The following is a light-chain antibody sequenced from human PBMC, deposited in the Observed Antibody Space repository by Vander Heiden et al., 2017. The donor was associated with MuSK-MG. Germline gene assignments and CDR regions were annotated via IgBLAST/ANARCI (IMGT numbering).Light chain of an antibody. J-gene: IGLJ3*02. Sequence: QSALPQPVSVSGSPGQSITISCTGTSSDVGGYNYVSWYQQHPGNAPKLRIEEVSNRPSGVSNRFAGSKAGNKASLTISGLQAEDEAEDYGSSYTSSSTPWVFGGGTKLTVL. CDR1: SSDVGGYNY. CDR2: EVS. CDR3: SSYTSSSTPWV. V-gene: IGLV2-14*01.